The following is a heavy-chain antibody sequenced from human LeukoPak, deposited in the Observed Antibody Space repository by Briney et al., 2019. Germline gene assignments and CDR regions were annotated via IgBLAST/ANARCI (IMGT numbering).Heavy chain of an antibody. V-gene: IGHV4-34*01. J-gene: IGHJ4*02. CDR1: GGSFSGYY. CDR2: INHSGST. CDR3: ARGLGYCSSTSCYPYYFDY. D-gene: IGHD2-2*01. Sequence: SETLSLTCAVYGGSFSGYYWSWIRQPPGKGLEWIGEINHSGSTNYNPSLKSRVTISVDTSKNQFSLKLSSVTAADTAVYYCARGLGYCSSTSCYPYYFDYWGQGTLVTVSS.